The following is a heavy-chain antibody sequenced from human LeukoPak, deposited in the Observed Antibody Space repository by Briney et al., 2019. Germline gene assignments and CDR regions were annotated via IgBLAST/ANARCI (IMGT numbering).Heavy chain of an antibody. V-gene: IGHV1-2*02. CDR2: INPNSGGT. Sequence: ASVKVSCKASGYIFTSYGITWVRQAPGQGLEWMGWINPNSGGTNYAQKFQGRVTMTRDTSISTAYMELSRLRSDDTAVYYCARGGSGSSELDYWGQGTLVTVSS. D-gene: IGHD1-26*01. CDR1: GYIFTSYG. CDR3: ARGGSGSSELDY. J-gene: IGHJ4*02.